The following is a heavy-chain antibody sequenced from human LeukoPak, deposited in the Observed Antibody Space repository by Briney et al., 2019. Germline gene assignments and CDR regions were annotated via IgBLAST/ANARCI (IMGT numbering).Heavy chain of an antibody. J-gene: IGHJ6*02. CDR2: INPNSGGT. D-gene: IGHD1-7*01. CDR3: ARRTTNSYYYYGMDV. V-gene: IGHV1-2*06. Sequence: ASVKVSCKASGYSFTSYYMHWVRQAPGQGLEWMGRINPNSGGTNYAQKFQGRVTMTRDTSISTAYMELSRLRSDDTAVYYCARRTTNSYYYYGMDVWGQGTTVTVSS. CDR1: GYSFTSYY.